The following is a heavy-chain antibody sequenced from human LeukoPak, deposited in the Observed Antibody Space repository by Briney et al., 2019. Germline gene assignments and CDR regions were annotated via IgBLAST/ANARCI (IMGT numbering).Heavy chain of an antibody. J-gene: IGHJ6*02. CDR2: IIPIFGTA. CDR3: ARDATYSNYERYGMDV. V-gene: IGHV1-69*13. D-gene: IGHD4-11*01. Sequence: ASVKVSCKASGGTLSSYAISWVRQAPGQGLEWMGGIIPIFGTANYAQKFQGRVTITADESTSTAYMELSSLRSEDTAVYYCARDATYSNYERYGMDVWGQGTTVTVSS. CDR1: GGTLSSYA.